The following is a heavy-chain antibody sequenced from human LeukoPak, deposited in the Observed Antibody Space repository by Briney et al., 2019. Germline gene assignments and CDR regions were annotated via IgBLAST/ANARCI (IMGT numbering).Heavy chain of an antibody. CDR2: IYYSGTT. CDR1: GGSISSGDYY. J-gene: IGHJ4*02. D-gene: IGHD3-22*01. Sequence: SETLSLTCTVSGGSISSGDYYWSWIRQPTGKGLEWIGYIYYSGTTYYNPSLKSRVTISVDTSKNQFSLKLSSVTAADSAVYYCARVRADSSGHWLDNYFDFWGQGTLVTVSS. V-gene: IGHV4-30-4*01. CDR3: ARVRADSSGHWLDNYFDF.